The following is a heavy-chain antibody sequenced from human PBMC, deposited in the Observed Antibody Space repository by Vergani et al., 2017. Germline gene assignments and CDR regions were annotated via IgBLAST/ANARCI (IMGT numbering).Heavy chain of an antibody. Sequence: EVQLLESGGSLKQPGGSVRLSCAASGFTFSTYAMHWVRQAPGKGLEWVSALTGGGGSTYYADSFKGRFIISRDNSRGTLYLQMNSLRAEDTATYYCVKDAVSYENFFDSWCQGTLVTVSS. CDR3: VKDAVSYENFFDS. CDR2: LTGGGGST. J-gene: IGHJ4*02. V-gene: IGHV3-23*01. D-gene: IGHD1-26*01. CDR1: GFTFSTYA.